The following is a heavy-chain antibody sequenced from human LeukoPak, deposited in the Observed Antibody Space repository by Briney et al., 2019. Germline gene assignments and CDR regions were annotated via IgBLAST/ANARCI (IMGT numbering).Heavy chain of an antibody. Sequence: SETLSLACAVYGGSFSGYYWSWIRQPPGKGLEWIGEINHSGRTNYNPSLKSRVTTSVDTSKNQFSLKLSSVTAADTAVYYCARRIAAAGEGRKTEGGWFDPWVQGTLVTVSS. CDR3: ARRIAAAGEGRKTEGGWFDP. D-gene: IGHD6-13*01. J-gene: IGHJ5*02. V-gene: IGHV4-34*01. CDR1: GGSFSGYY. CDR2: INHSGRT.